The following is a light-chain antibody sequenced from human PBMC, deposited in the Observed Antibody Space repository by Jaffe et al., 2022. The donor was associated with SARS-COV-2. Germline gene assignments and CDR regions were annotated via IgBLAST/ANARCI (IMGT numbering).Light chain of an antibody. CDR2: SGH. CDR3: AAWDDGLNGWV. V-gene: IGLV1-44*01. Sequence: QSVLTQPPSASGTPGQRVTISCSGSSSNIGSSVVTWYQQLPGTAPKLLIHSGHQRPSGVPDRFSGSKSGTSASLAISGLQSEDEADYYCAAWDDGLNGWVFGGGTKLSVL. CDR1: SSNIGSSV. J-gene: IGLJ3*02.